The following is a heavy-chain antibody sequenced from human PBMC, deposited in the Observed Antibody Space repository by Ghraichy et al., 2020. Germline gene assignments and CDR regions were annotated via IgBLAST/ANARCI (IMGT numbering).Heavy chain of an antibody. Sequence: ESLNISCTVSGGSISSYYWSWIRQPPGKGLEWIGYIYYSGSTKYNPSLKSRVTISVDTSKTQFSLKLSSVTAADTAVYFCARGAGAYSSGWYYDFDYWGQGTLVTVSS. CDR3: ARGAGAYSSGWYYDFDY. CDR1: GGSISSYY. D-gene: IGHD6-19*01. V-gene: IGHV4-59*01. J-gene: IGHJ4*02. CDR2: IYYSGST.